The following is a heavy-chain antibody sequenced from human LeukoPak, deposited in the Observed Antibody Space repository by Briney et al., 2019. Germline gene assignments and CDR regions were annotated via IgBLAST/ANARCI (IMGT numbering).Heavy chain of an antibody. CDR2: INPNSGGT. CDR3: ARGARRSSWSEVPY. V-gene: IGHV1-2*02. J-gene: IGHJ4*02. CDR1: GYTFTGYY. D-gene: IGHD6-13*01. Sequence: ASVKVSCKASGYTFTGYYMHWVRQAPGQGLEWMGWINPNSGGTNYAQKFQGRVTMTRDTSISTAYMERSRLRSDDTAVYYCARGARRSSWSEVPYWGKEPLVTVSS.